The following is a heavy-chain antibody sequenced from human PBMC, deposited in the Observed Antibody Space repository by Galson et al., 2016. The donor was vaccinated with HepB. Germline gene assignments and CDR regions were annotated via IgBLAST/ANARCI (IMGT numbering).Heavy chain of an antibody. J-gene: IGHJ4*02. D-gene: IGHD5-24*01. V-gene: IGHV3-48*04. CDR1: GLSLTDDG. CDR2: ISSSSRGE. Sequence: SLRLSCAGSGLSLTDDGMSWVRQAPGKGLEWISYISSSSRGEYYVGSVRGRFTISRDNAKNSIYLQMNSLRAEDTAIYYCARDSGSWGSNYYKSLDYWGKGTLVTVSS. CDR3: ARDSGSWGSNYYKSLDY.